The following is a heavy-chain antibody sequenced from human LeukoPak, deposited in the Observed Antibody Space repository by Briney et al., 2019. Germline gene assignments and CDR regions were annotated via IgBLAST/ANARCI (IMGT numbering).Heavy chain of an antibody. Sequence: GGSLRLSCAASGFTFSSYSMNWVRQAPGKGLEWVSSISSSSSYIYYADSVKGRFTISRDNAKNSLYLQMNSLRAEDTAVCYCASGPHRRAGNWFDPWGQGTLVTVSS. J-gene: IGHJ5*02. CDR3: ASGPHRRAGNWFDP. CDR2: ISSSSSYI. V-gene: IGHV3-21*01. CDR1: GFTFSSYS.